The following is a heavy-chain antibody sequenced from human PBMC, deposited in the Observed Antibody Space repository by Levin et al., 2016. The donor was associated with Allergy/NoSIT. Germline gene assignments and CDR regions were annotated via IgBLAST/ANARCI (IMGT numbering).Heavy chain of an antibody. J-gene: IGHJ6*02. CDR3: VRGGDEALNV. Sequence: GESLKISCAASGFTFSSYDMHWVRQGIGEGLEWVSSIHTAGDRHYANSVKGRFIISRENAKNSLYLQMNYVRAGDTAVYYCVRGGDEALNVWGQGTTVTVSS. V-gene: IGHV3-13*04. CDR1: GFTFSSYD. D-gene: IGHD3-16*01. CDR2: IHTAGDR.